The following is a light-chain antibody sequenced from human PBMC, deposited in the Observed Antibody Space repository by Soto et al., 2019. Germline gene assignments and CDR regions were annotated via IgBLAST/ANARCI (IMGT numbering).Light chain of an antibody. CDR1: QSISTS. Sequence: DIQMTQSPSTLSASVGDRVTITCRASQSISTSLAWYKQKPGKAPKVLIYKASSLESGDPSRFSGSGSGTEFTLTISSLQPDDFATYYCQHCDSYWTFGQGTKVEIK. J-gene: IGKJ1*01. CDR3: QHCDSYWT. CDR2: KAS. V-gene: IGKV1-5*03.